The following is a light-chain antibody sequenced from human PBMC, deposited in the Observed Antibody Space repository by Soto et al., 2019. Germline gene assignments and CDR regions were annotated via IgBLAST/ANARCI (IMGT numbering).Light chain of an antibody. CDR2: GAS. CDR1: QNIHNN. J-gene: IGKJ1*01. V-gene: IGKV3-15*01. CDR3: QQYGSSPAT. Sequence: EIVMTQSPATLSVSPGERATLSCRASQNIHNNLAWFQQKPGQSPTFLIYGASTRATGIPARFSGSGSGTDFTLTISRLEPEDFAVYYCQQYGSSPATFGQGTKVDIK.